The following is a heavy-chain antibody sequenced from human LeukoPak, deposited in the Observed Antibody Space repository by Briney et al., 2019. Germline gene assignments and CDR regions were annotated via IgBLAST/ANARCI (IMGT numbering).Heavy chain of an antibody. CDR1: GYTFTSYG. V-gene: IGHV1-18*01. D-gene: IGHD3-10*01. CDR3: ARWHKQYGSGSYYKV. J-gene: IGHJ4*02. CDR2: ISAYNGNT. Sequence: ASVEASCKASGYTFTSYGISWVRQAPGQGLEWMGWISAYNGNTNYAQKLQGRVTMTTDTSTSTAYMELRSLRSDDTAVYYCARWHKQYGSGSYYKVWGQGTLVTVSS.